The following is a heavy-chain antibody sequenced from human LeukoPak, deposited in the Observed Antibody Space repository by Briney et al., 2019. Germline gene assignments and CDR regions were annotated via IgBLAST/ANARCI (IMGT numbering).Heavy chain of an antibody. J-gene: IGHJ4*02. CDR3: ARVGQSSTSCFDY. V-gene: IGHV4-4*02. D-gene: IGHD2-2*01. CDR2: IYHSGST. Sequence: SGTLSLTCAVSGGSISSSNWWSWVRQPPGKGLEWIGEIYHSGSTNYNPSLKSRVTISVDKSKNRFSLKLSSVTAADTAVYYCARVGQSSTSCFDYWGQGTLVTVSS. CDR1: GGSISSSNW.